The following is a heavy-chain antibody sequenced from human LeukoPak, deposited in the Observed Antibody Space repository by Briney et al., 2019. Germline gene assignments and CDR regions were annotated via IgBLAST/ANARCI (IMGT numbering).Heavy chain of an antibody. CDR2: IYHSGST. V-gene: IGHV4-38-2*02. J-gene: IGHJ5*02. D-gene: IGHD2-15*01. CDR1: GYSISSGYY. Sequence: SETLSLTCTVSGYSISSGYYWGWIRPPPGKGLEWIGSIYHSGSTYYNPSLKSRVTISVDTSKNPFSLKLSSVTAADTAVYYCARWVAVRFDPWGQGTLVTVSS. CDR3: ARWVAVRFDP.